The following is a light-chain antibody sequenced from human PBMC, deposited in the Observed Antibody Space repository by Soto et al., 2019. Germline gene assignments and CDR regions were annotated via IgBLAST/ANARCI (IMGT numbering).Light chain of an antibody. V-gene: IGKV3-11*01. CDR3: QQRSDWPS. CDR2: DAS. Sequence: EVVLTQSPATLSLSPGERATLSCWASQSVGSYLAWYQQRLGQAPRLLSYDASNRATGIPARFSGSGSGTDFTLTISSLEPEDFAVYYCQQRSDWPSFGQGTKLELK. CDR1: QSVGSY. J-gene: IGKJ2*01.